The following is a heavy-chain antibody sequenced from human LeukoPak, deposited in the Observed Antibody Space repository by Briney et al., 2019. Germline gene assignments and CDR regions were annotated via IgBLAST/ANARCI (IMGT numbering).Heavy chain of an antibody. CDR1: GFTFSSYS. CDR2: ISSSSSTI. V-gene: IGHV3-48*01. J-gene: IGHJ6*02. CDR3: ARESANYIVVVVAANYYGMDV. Sequence: GGSLRLSCAASGFTFSSYSMNWVRQAPGKGLERVSYISSSSSTIYYADSVKGRFTISRDNAKNSLYLQMNSLRAEDTAVYYCARESANYIVVVVAANYYGMDVWGQGTTVTVSS. D-gene: IGHD2-15*01.